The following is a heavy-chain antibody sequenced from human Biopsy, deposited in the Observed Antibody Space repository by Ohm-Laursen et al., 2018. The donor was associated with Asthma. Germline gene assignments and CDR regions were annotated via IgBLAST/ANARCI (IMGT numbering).Heavy chain of an antibody. CDR2: IKHDGSEK. J-gene: IGHJ1*01. CDR3: ARTFHFWSPYHAEHYQL. V-gene: IGHV3-7*01. D-gene: IGHD3-3*02. Sequence: SLRLSCSASGFTFGDYWMSWVRQAPGKGLEWVANIKHDGSEKNHVDSLKGRFTISRVNAKNSLYLQMNSLRAEDTAVYYCARTFHFWSPYHAEHYQLWGQGTLVTVSS. CDR1: GFTFGDYW.